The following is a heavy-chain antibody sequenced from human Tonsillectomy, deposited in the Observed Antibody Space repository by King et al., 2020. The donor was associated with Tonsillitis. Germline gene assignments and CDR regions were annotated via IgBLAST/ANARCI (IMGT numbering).Heavy chain of an antibody. Sequence: QLVQSGAEVKKPGESLKISCQGSGYSFTGYWIAWVRQLPGKGLEWMGITYPGDSDTRYSPSFEGQVTISAAKSISTAYLQWSSLQASDTAMYFCAKTYSSAWTESINDGGRGTLVTAPS. V-gene: IGHV5-51*03. CDR3: AKTYSSAWTESIND. J-gene: IGHJ1*01. CDR2: TYPGDSDT. CDR1: GYSFTGYW. D-gene: IGHD6-19*01.